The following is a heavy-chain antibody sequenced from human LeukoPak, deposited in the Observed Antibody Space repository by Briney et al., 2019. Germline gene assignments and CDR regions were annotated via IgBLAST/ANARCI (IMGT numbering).Heavy chain of an antibody. J-gene: IGHJ5*02. CDR3: AKPPNPYYYDSSGSS. D-gene: IGHD3-22*01. V-gene: IGHV3-23*01. CDR1: GFTFSNYN. Sequence: GGSLRLSCAASGFTFSNYNMTWVRQAPGKGLEWVSAISGSGGSTYYADSVKGRFTISRDNSKNTLYLQMNSLRAEDTAVYYCAKPPNPYYYDSSGSSWGQGTLVTVSS. CDR2: ISGSGGST.